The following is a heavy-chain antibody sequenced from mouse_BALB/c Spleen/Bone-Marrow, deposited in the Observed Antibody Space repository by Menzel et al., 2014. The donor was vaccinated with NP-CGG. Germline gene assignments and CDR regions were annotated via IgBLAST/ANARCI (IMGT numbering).Heavy chain of an antibody. J-gene: IGHJ3*01. CDR3: ARREDYDWFAY. CDR2: ISYSGST. CDR1: GYSITSDYA. Sequence: EVMLVESGPGLVKPSQSLSLTCTVTGYSITSDYAWNWIRQFPGNKLEWVGYISYSGSTSYNPSLKSRISITRDTSKNQFFLQLNSVTTEDTATYYCARREDYDWFAYWGQGTLVTVSA. V-gene: IGHV3-2*02. D-gene: IGHD2-4*01.